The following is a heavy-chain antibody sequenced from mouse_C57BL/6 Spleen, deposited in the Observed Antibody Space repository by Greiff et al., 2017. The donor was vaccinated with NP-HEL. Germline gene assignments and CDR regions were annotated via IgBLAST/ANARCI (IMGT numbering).Heavy chain of an antibody. V-gene: IGHV2-2*01. CDR3: ARNEAYDYDGFAY. Sequence: VQLVESGPGLVQLSQSLSITCTVSGFSLTSYGVHWVRQSPGKGLEWLGVIWSGGSTDYNAAFISRLSISKDNSKSQVFFKMNSLQADDTAIYYCARNEAYDYDGFAYWGQGTLVTVSA. D-gene: IGHD2-4*01. CDR2: IWSGGST. J-gene: IGHJ3*01. CDR1: GFSLTSYG.